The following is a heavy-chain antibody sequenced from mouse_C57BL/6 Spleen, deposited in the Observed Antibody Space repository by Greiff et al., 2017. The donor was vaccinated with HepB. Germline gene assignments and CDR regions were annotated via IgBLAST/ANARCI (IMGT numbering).Heavy chain of an antibody. CDR3: AYGYDSYYYAMDY. Sequence: QVQLQQPGAELVKPGASVKVSCKASGYTFTSYWMHWVKQRPGKGLEWIGSIHPSDSDTNYNQKFKGKATLTVDKSSSTAYMQLSSLTSEDSAVYYCAYGYDSYYYAMDYWGQGTSVTVSS. D-gene: IGHD2-2*01. J-gene: IGHJ4*01. CDR2: IHPSDSDT. CDR1: GYTFTSYW. V-gene: IGHV1-74*01.